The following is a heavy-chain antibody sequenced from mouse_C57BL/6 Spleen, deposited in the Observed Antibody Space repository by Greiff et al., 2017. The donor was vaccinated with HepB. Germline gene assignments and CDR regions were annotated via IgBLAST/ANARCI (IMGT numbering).Heavy chain of an antibody. CDR2: IDPETGGT. V-gene: IGHV1-15*01. CDR1: GYTFTDYE. D-gene: IGHD2-14*01. CDR3: TREDYRYYFDY. Sequence: VQLVESGAELVRPGASVTLSCKASGYTFTDYEMHWVKQTPVHGLEWIGAIDPETGGTAYNQKFKGKAILTADKSSSTAYMELRSLTSEDSAVYYCTREDYRYYFDYWGQGTTLTVSS. J-gene: IGHJ2*01.